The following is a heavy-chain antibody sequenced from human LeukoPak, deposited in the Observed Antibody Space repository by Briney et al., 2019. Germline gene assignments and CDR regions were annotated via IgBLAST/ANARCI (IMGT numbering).Heavy chain of an antibody. CDR3: ARVLTNYYSYGMDV. CDR1: GGSISTYH. V-gene: IGHV4-59*01. CDR2: IYYSGST. Sequence: SETLSLTCTVSGGSISTYHWSWIRQPPGKGLEWIGYIYYSGSTNYNPSLKSRVTMSVDTSKNQFSLKLSPVTAADTAVYYCARVLTNYYSYGMDVWGQGTTVTVSS. J-gene: IGHJ6*02.